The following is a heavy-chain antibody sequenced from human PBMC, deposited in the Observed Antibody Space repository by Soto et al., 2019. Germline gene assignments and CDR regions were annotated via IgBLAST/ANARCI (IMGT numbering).Heavy chain of an antibody. D-gene: IGHD2-21*02. V-gene: IGHV1-46*01. CDR1: GDTFTEYY. CDR3: ARGGHVVVVTAALDY. Sequence: QVQLMQSGAEVKKPGASVKVSCKASGDTFTEYYIHWVRQAPGQGLEWMGTVNPSGGHTTYAQHFLGRVNMTRDTANSTICMELTSLTSEDTAVYYCARGGHVVVVTAALDYWGQGTLVTVSS. J-gene: IGHJ4*02. CDR2: VNPSGGHT.